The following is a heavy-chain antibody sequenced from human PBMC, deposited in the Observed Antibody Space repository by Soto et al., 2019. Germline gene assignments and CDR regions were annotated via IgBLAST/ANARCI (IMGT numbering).Heavy chain of an antibody. J-gene: IGHJ4*02. CDR3: ARVKLAGRGGFDY. D-gene: IGHD2-15*01. CDR2: VSTSGRST. V-gene: IGHV3-64*02. CDR1: GFIFSEST. Sequence: GGSLRLSCSASGFIFSESTIYWVRQVPGKGLEAISAVSTSGRSTYYADSVKDRFTISRDNSKNTLFLQMGSLRPEDTAIYYCARVKLAGRGGFDYWGQGALVTVSS.